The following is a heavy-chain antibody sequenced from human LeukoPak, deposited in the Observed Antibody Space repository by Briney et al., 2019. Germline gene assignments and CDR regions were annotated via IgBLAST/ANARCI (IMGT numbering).Heavy chain of an antibody. Sequence: GGSLRLSCTASGFTVSNNYMSWVRQAPGKGLEWVSFISDGGSTYYADSVKGRFTISRHNFENTLYLQMNSLRPDDTAVYYCARGGSLPYVYWGQGTLVTVSS. J-gene: IGHJ4*02. D-gene: IGHD3-16*01. CDR3: ARGGSLPYVY. CDR2: ISDGGST. V-gene: IGHV3-53*04. CDR1: GFTVSNNY.